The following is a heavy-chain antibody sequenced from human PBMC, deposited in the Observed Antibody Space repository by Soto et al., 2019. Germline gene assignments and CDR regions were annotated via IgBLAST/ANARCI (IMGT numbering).Heavy chain of an antibody. CDR1: GGSFSSYF. CDR2: VTPYGGS. D-gene: IGHD1-1*01. Sequence: SETLSLTCAVYGGSFSSYFWTWVRQPPGKGLEWIGEVTPYGGSNYNPSLKSRVTISKDTSKNQFSLKMNSVTAADTAVYYCTPSGRNWPDSFDIWGQGAMVTVSS. CDR3: TPSGRNWPDSFDI. J-gene: IGHJ3*02. V-gene: IGHV4-34*01.